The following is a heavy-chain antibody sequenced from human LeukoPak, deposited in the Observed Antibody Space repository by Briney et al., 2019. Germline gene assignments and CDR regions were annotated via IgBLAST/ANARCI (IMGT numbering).Heavy chain of an antibody. CDR2: ITTSGDVT. D-gene: IGHD1-26*01. CDR3: VYGGYWYDY. CDR1: GFTFTNYA. Sequence: PGGSLRLSCATSGFTFTNYAMTWVRRAPGKGLDWVSGITTSGDVTYYADSVRGRFTISRDNSKNTLHLQMSSLRAEDTAIYYCVYGGYWYDYWGQGALVTVSS. J-gene: IGHJ4*02. V-gene: IGHV3-23*01.